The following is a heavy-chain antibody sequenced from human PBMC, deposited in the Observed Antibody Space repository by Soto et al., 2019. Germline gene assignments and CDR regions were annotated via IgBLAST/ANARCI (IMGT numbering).Heavy chain of an antibody. CDR1: GGSITDYY. J-gene: IGHJ2*01. Sequence: SETLSLTCTVSGGSITDYYWSWIRQPPGKALEWIGYGYHSVSIHYNPSLKTRVTITVDTSENQFSLRLSSVTAADTAVYYCARAFAGFGAYWYFDLWGRGTLVTVSS. CDR3: ARAFAGFGAYWYFDL. D-gene: IGHD3-16*01. V-gene: IGHV4-59*01. CDR2: GYHSVSI.